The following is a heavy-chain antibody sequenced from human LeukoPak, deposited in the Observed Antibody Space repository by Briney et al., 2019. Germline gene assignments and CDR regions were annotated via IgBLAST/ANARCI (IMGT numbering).Heavy chain of an antibody. CDR2: IYYSGST. D-gene: IGHD6-6*01. CDR3: AGDKSMGRFGY. V-gene: IGHV4-59*01. J-gene: IGHJ4*02. Sequence: SETLSLTCTVSGGSISSYYWSWIRQPPGKGLEWIGYIYYSGSTNYNPSLKSRGTISVDTSKNQFSLKLSSVTAADTAVYYCAGDKSMGRFGYWGQGTLVTVSS. CDR1: GGSISSYY.